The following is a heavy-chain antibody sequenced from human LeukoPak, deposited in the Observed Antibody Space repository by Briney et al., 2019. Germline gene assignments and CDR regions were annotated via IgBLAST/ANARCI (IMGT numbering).Heavy chain of an antibody. CDR1: GFTFSSYR. V-gene: IGHV3-21*01. D-gene: IGHD3-22*01. CDR2: ISSSTGYI. CDR3: ARAAEYYYDSSGYYPFDY. J-gene: IGHJ4*02. Sequence: TTGGSLRLSCAASGFTFSSYRMNCVRQAPGKGLEWVSSISSSTGYIYYAESGKGRFTISRDNAKNSLYLQMNSLRAEEPAVYYCARAAEYYYDSSGYYPFDYWGQGPLVTVSS.